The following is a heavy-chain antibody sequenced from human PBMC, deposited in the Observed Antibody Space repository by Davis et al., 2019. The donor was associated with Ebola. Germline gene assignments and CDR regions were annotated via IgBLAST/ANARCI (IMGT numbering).Heavy chain of an antibody. V-gene: IGHV3-30*18. D-gene: IGHD1-26*01. CDR2: ISYDGSHK. Sequence: PGGSLRLSCAASGFTFSHYGIHWVRQTPGKGLEWVAVISYDGSHKNHADSVKGRFAISRDNSKNTLFLQMNSLRAEDTAVYYCAKGGALGGSDYFDFWGQGTLVAVSS. CDR3: AKGGALGGSDYFDF. J-gene: IGHJ4*02. CDR1: GFTFSHYG.